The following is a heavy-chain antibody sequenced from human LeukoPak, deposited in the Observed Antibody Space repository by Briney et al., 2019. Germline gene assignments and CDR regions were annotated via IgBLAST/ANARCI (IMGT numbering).Heavy chain of an antibody. CDR3: ASLYDIVGTTVDY. D-gene: IGHD1-26*01. V-gene: IGHV1-2*06. CDR2: IDPNTGGT. J-gene: IGHJ4*02. Sequence: ASVKVSCKASGYTSTNYAVQWVRQAPGQRLEWMGRIDPNTGGTKSAKNFQGRVTMTRDTSISTAYMALSGLRSDDTAVYYCASLYDIVGTTVDYWGQGTLVTVSS. CDR1: GYTSTNYA.